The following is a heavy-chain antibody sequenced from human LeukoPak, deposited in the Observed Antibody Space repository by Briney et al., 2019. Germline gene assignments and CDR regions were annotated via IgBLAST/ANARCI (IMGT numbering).Heavy chain of an antibody. Sequence: PGRSLRLSCAASGFTFSSYAMHWVRQAPGKGLEWVTFIHYDENSKYYADSVKGRFTISRDNSKNTVYLEMSSLRAEDTAVYYCARDSWGWDCWGQGTLVTVSS. J-gene: IGHJ4*02. CDR1: GFTFSSYA. V-gene: IGHV3-30*04. CDR2: IHYDENSK. CDR3: ARDSWGWDC. D-gene: IGHD3-16*01.